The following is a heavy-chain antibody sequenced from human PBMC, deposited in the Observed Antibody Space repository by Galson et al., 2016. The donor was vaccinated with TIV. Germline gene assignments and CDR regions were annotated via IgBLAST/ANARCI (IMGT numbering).Heavy chain of an antibody. Sequence: SVKVSCKASGYTFTRYYIHWVRQAAGQGLEWMGIIDPSNGGTTYAQKFQGRLTLTRDTSTSTVYFELSSLTSEDTALYYRASPHSGSYDFDYWGQGTLVTVSS. J-gene: IGHJ4*02. V-gene: IGHV1-46*03. D-gene: IGHD3-16*01. CDR3: ASPHSGSYDFDY. CDR2: IDPSNGGT. CDR1: GYTFTRYY.